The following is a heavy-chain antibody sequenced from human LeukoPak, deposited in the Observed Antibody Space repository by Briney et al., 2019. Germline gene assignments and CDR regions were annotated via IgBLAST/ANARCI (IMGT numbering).Heavy chain of an antibody. V-gene: IGHV1-18*01. CDR2: ISAYNGNT. J-gene: IGHJ5*02. CDR1: GYTFTSYG. Sequence: ASVKVSCKASGYTFTSYGISWVRQAPGQGLEWMGWISAYNGNTNYAQKLQGRVAMTTDTSTSTAYMELRSLRSDDTAVYYCARVRGGYGSDGSCYEIHNWFDPWGQGTLVTVSS. CDR3: ARVRGGYGSDGSCYEIHNWFDP. D-gene: IGHD2-15*01.